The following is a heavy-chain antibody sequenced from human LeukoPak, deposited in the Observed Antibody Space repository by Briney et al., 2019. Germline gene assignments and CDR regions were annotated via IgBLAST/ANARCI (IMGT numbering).Heavy chain of an antibody. Sequence: ASVKVSCKASGYTFTAYYMHWVRQAPGQGLEYMGCLNPNSGVTNLAQKFQGRVTMTRDTSISTAYMELSMLRSDDTAVYYCAREAGTFFDPFDFWGHGTLVTVSS. D-gene: IGHD6-19*01. V-gene: IGHV1-2*02. J-gene: IGHJ3*01. CDR1: GYTFTAYY. CDR2: LNPNSGVT. CDR3: AREAGTFFDPFDF.